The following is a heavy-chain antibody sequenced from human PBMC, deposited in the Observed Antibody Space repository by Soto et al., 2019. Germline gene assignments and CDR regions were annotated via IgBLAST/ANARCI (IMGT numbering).Heavy chain of an antibody. CDR2: IYHTGST. V-gene: IGHV4-4*02. CDR1: SDSISSNNW. Sequence: SETLSLTCAVSSDSISSNNWWTWVRQPPGKGLEWIGEIYHTGSTNYNPSLKSRVTISVDKSKNQFSLKLSSVTAADTAVYYCARGGTGNFDYWGQGTLVTVSS. J-gene: IGHJ4*02. D-gene: IGHD1-1*01. CDR3: ARGGTGNFDY.